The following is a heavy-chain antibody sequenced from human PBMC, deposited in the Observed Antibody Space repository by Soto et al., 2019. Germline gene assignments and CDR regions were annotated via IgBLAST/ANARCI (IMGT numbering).Heavy chain of an antibody. V-gene: IGHV2-5*01. J-gene: IGHJ5*02. D-gene: IGHD5-12*01. CDR2: IYWNDDK. Sequence: DSGPTLVNPTQTLTLTCTFSGFSLSTSGVGVGWIRQPPGKALEWLALIYWNDDKRYSPSLKSRLTITKDTSKNQVVLTMTNMDPVDTATYYCAHPNYSGYARSIGWFDPWGQGTLVTVSS. CDR3: AHPNYSGYARSIGWFDP. CDR1: GFSLSTSGVG.